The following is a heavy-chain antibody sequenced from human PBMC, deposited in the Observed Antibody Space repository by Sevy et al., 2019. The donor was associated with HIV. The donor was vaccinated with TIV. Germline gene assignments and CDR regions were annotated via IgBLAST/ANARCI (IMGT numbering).Heavy chain of an antibody. CDR2: ISGSGGST. V-gene: IGHV3-23*01. Sequence: GGSLRLSCAASGFTFSSYAMSWVRQAPGKGLEWVSAISGSGGSTYYADSVKGRFTISRDNSKNTLYLQMNSLRADDTAVYYCAKDAGTHMDTAMVWTYYFDYWGQGTLVTVSS. CDR3: AKDAGTHMDTAMVWTYYFDY. J-gene: IGHJ4*02. CDR1: GFTFSSYA. D-gene: IGHD5-18*01.